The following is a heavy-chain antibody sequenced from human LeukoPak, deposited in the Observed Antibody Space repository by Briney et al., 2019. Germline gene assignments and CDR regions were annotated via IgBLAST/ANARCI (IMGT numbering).Heavy chain of an antibody. V-gene: IGHV3-7*01. Sequence: GGSLRLSCAASGFTFSSYWMSWVHQAPGKGLEWVANIKQDGSEKYYVDSVKGRFTISRDNAKNSLYLQMNSLRAEDTAVYYCARLETRFLEWLSGYHYMDVWGKGTTVTVSS. CDR3: ARLETRFLEWLSGYHYMDV. CDR2: IKQDGSEK. J-gene: IGHJ6*03. CDR1: GFTFSSYW. D-gene: IGHD3-3*01.